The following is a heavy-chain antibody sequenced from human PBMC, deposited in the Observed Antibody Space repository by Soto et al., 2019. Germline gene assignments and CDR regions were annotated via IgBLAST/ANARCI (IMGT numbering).Heavy chain of an antibody. CDR2: IYYGGDS. J-gene: IGHJ4*02. Sequence: QVQLQESGPGLVKPSQTLSLTCTVSGGSISSRTSYWSWIRQHPGKGLEWIGYIYYGGDSFYNPSPKSRVTIAIDTSDNHFSPKLTSVMAADTAVSFFAGEGGGGVDCWGQGTLVTVAS. D-gene: IGHD1-26*01. V-gene: IGHV4-31*03. CDR1: GGSISSRTSY. CDR3: AGEGGGGVDC.